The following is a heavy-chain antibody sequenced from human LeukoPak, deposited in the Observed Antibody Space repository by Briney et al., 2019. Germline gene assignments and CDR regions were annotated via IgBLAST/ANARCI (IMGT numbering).Heavy chain of an antibody. CDR2: ITSGSTI. CDR1: GFTFSDYY. Sequence: GGSLRLSCAASGFTFSDYYMSWIRQAPGKGLEWVSYITSGSTIYYADSVKGRFTISRDNAKNSPYLQMNSLRVEDTAVYYCARAYQHRYSSSWYYFDYWGQGTLVTVSS. CDR3: ARAYQHRYSSSWYYFDY. J-gene: IGHJ4*02. D-gene: IGHD6-13*01. V-gene: IGHV3-11*04.